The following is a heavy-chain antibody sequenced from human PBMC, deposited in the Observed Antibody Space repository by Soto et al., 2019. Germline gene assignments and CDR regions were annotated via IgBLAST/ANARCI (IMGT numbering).Heavy chain of an antibody. CDR3: ARALGSSGYFQH. J-gene: IGHJ1*01. CDR2: IIPIFGTA. Sequence: SVKVSCKASGGTFSSYAIGWVRQAPGQGLEWMGGIIPIFGTANYAQKFQGRVTITADESTSTAYMELSSLRSEDTAVYYCARALGSSGYFQHWGQGTLVTVSS. CDR1: GGTFSSYA. V-gene: IGHV1-69*13. D-gene: IGHD6-6*01.